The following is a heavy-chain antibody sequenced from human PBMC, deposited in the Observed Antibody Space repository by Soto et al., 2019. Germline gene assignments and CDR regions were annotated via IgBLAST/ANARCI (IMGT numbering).Heavy chain of an antibody. Sequence: XGSLIVSCVSSGVTFADYSMHWVLRIPGKGLEWVAVISYSGDRQYYAESVKGRFTISRDNSKKTLYLQMFSLTSEDSAVFYCARTPDAMITDRYNWFDSWGPGTQVPVSS. D-gene: IGHD3-16*01. CDR1: GVTFADYS. CDR3: ARTPDAMITDRYNWFDS. J-gene: IGHJ5*01. V-gene: IGHV3-30*01. CDR2: ISYSGDRQ.